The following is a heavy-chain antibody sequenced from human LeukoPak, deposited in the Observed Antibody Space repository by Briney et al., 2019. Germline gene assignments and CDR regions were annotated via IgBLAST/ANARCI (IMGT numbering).Heavy chain of an antibody. Sequence: PGGSLRLSCTASGFTFSSYAMSWVRQAPGKGLEWVSAISGSGGSTYYADSVKGRFTISRDNAKNSVYLQMDSLRVEDTARYYCARDFIPAATFHSWGQGTRVTVSS. CDR3: ARDFIPAATFHS. V-gene: IGHV3-23*01. CDR1: GFTFSSYA. CDR2: ISGSGGST. D-gene: IGHD6-25*01. J-gene: IGHJ4*02.